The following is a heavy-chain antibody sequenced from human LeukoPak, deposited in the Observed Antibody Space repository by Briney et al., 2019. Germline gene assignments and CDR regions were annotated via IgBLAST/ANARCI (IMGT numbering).Heavy chain of an antibody. CDR2: INPNSGDT. CDR1: GYIFTGYY. V-gene: IGHV1-2*02. J-gene: IGHJ6*03. CDR3: ARGRRVRGVIVYYYYMDV. D-gene: IGHD3-10*01. Sequence: ASVKVSCKASGYIFTGYYMHWVRQAPGQGLEWMGWINPNSGDTNYAQKFQGRVTITRNTSISTAYMELSSLRSEDTAVYYCARGRRVRGVIVYYYYMDVWGKGTTVTVSS.